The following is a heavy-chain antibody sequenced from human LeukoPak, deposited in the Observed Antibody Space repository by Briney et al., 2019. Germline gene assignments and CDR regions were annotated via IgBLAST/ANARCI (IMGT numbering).Heavy chain of an antibody. CDR3: ARGGFSGYDSELDY. CDR2: INHSGST. J-gene: IGHJ4*02. CDR1: GFTFSSYW. Sequence: GSLRLSCAASGFTFSSYWMHWVRQAPGKGLEWIGEINHSGSTNYNPSLKSRVTFSVDRSKNQVSLKVKSVTAADTAAYYCARGGFSGYDSELDYWGQGTLVIVSS. V-gene: IGHV4-34*01. D-gene: IGHD5-12*01.